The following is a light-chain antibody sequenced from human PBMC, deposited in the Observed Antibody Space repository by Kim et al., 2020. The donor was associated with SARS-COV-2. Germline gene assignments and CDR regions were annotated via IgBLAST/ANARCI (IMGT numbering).Light chain of an antibody. V-gene: IGKV1-39*01. Sequence: EIQMTQSPSSLSASVGDRVTITCRASQSISSYLNWYQQKPGKAPKLLIYAASSLQSGVPSRFSGSGSGTDFTLTISSLQPEDFATYYCQQSYSTPRYTFGQGTKLEI. CDR1: QSISSY. J-gene: IGKJ2*01. CDR2: AAS. CDR3: QQSYSTPRYT.